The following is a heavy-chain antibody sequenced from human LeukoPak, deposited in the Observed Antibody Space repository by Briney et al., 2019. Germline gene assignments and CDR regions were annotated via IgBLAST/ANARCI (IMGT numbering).Heavy chain of an antibody. V-gene: IGHV3-23*01. Sequence: GGSLRLSCAASAFSFSDYWMTWVRQAPGKGLEWVSTLSGTGGNTYYADSVRGRFTISRDNSKNTLYLQMNSLRAEDTAVYYCAKAWALTYLGGVDSWGQGTLVTVSS. D-gene: IGHD2-21*02. J-gene: IGHJ4*02. CDR2: LSGTGGNT. CDR1: AFSFSDYW. CDR3: AKAWALTYLGGVDS.